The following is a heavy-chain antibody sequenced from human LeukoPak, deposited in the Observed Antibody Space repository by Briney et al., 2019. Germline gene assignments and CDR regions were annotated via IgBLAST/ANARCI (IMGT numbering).Heavy chain of an antibody. CDR3: ARGSRSPEGGLLYVY. D-gene: IGHD3-10*01. Sequence: SETLSLTCTVSGASMNSNYWSWIRQPPGRGLEWIGYIYYSGNTNSSPSLGSRVTMSLDASKNQFSLKLSSVTAADTAVYYCARGSRSPEGGLLYVYWGQGTLVTVSS. V-gene: IGHV4-59*12. CDR2: IYYSGNT. J-gene: IGHJ4*02. CDR1: GASMNSNY.